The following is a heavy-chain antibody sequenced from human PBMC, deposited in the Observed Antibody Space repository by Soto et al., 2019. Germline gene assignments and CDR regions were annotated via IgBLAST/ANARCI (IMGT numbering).Heavy chain of an antibody. CDR1: GGTFSSYA. Sequence: SVKVSCKASGGTFSSYAISWVRQAPGQGLEWMGGIIPIFGTANYAQKFQGRVTITADESTSTAYMELSSLRSEDAAVYYCARLPPIHPGPHFDYWGQGTLVTVSS. CDR3: ARLPPIHPGPHFDY. V-gene: IGHV1-69*13. J-gene: IGHJ4*02. CDR2: IIPIFGTA.